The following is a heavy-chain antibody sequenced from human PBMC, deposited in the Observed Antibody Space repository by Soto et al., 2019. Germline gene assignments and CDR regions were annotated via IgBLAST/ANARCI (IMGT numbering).Heavy chain of an antibody. CDR2: ISNDGSNK. J-gene: IGHJ4*02. CDR1: GFTFNSYG. CDR3: ARDDEGGSYCDFGH. V-gene: IGHV3-30*03. D-gene: IGHD3-10*01. Sequence: GGSLRLSCAASGFTFNSYGMHWVRQAPGKGLEWVAVISNDGSNKYYADSVKGRFTISRDNSKNTLYLQMNSLRTEDTAVYYCARDDEGGSYCDFGHWGQGTLVTVSS.